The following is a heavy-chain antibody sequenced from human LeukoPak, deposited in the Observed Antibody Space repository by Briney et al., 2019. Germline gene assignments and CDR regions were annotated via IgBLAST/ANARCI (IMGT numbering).Heavy chain of an antibody. V-gene: IGHV3-74*01. D-gene: IGHD3-9*01. J-gene: IGHJ6*02. CDR3: ARDVAPLDWLDA. Sequence: PGGSLRLSCAASGFTLTTYWMHWVRQAPGKGLVWVSRLKSDGSSTSYADSVKGRFTISRDNAKNTLYLQMNSLRAEDTAVYYCARDVAPLDWLDAWGQGTTVTVSS. CDR2: LKSDGSST. CDR1: GFTLTTYW.